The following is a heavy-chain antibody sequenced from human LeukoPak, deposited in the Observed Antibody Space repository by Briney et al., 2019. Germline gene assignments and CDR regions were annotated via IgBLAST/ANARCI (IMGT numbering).Heavy chain of an antibody. J-gene: IGHJ4*02. Sequence: KPSETLSLTCAVSGGSITSSSYYWGWIRQPPRKGLEWIGYIYYSGSTYYNPSLKGRVTISADTAKDQFSLQLSSVTAADTAVYYCARNHCSGGSCYSDYWGQGTRVTVSS. V-gene: IGHV4-39*01. CDR3: ARNHCSGGSCYSDY. D-gene: IGHD2-15*01. CDR2: IYYSGST. CDR1: GGSITSSSYY.